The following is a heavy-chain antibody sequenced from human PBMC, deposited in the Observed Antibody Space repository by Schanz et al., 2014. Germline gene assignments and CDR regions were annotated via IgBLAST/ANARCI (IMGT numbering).Heavy chain of an antibody. CDR1: GYTFSDSY. Sequence: QVQLVQSGAEVKKPGASVKVSCKASGYTFSDSYVHWVRQAPGQGLEWMGWINPDSGDTNFAQKFQGWVTMTRDKSITTAYMELSRLKFDDTGVYYCARGFDFWDRWGQGTLVIVSS. CDR3: ARGFDFWDR. V-gene: IGHV1-2*04. D-gene: IGHD3-3*01. CDR2: INPDSGDT. J-gene: IGHJ4*02.